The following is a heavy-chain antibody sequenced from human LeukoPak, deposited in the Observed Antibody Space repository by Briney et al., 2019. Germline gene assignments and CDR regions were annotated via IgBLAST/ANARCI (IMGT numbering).Heavy chain of an antibody. CDR3: ARVGGTNYYYGMDV. V-gene: IGHV4-34*01. D-gene: IGHD1-1*01. CDR2: INHSGST. J-gene: IGHJ6*02. CDR1: GGSFSGYY. Sequence: SETLSLTCAVYGGSFSGYYWSWIRQPPGKGLEWIGEINHSGSTNYNPSLKSRVTISVDTSKNQFSLKLSSVTAADTAVYYCARVGGTNYYYGMDVWGQGTTVTVSS.